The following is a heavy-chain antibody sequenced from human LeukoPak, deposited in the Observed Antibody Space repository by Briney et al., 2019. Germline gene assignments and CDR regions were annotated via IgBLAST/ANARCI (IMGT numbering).Heavy chain of an antibody. CDR1: GFTFSSYE. CDR3: ARERVKYYYDSSGYVGNWFDP. D-gene: IGHD3-22*01. CDR2: ISSSGSTI. V-gene: IGHV3-48*03. J-gene: IGHJ5*02. Sequence: GGSLRLTCAASGFTFSSYEMKWVRQAPGKGLEWVSYISSSGSTIYYADSVKGRFTISRDNAKNSLYLQMNSLRAEDTAVYYCARERVKYYYDSSGYVGNWFDPWGQGTLVTVSS.